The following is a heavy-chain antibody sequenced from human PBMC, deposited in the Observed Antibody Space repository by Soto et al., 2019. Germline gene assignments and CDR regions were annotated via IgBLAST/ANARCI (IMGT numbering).Heavy chain of an antibody. V-gene: IGHV3-23*01. CDR2: ISGSGGST. CDR1: GFTFSSYA. Sequence: GGSLRLSCAASGFTFSSYAMSWVRQAPGKGLEWVSAISGSGGSTYYADSVKGRFTTSRDNSKNTLYLQMNSLRAEDTAVYYCAKANDPYYDFWSGYYSSDYWGQGTLVTVSS. CDR3: AKANDPYYDFWSGYYSSDY. J-gene: IGHJ4*02. D-gene: IGHD3-3*01.